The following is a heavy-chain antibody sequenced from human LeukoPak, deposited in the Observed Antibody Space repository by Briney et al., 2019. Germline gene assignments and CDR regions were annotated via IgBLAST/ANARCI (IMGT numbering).Heavy chain of an antibody. CDR2: IKGDGSAK. CDR3: AREGEQWLSHAFDT. J-gene: IGHJ3*02. CDR1: GFAFSDSW. Sequence: AGGSLRLSCAASGFAFSDSWMTWIRQAPGKGLEWVAFIKGDGSAKKYVDSVKGRFTISRDNSKNTLYLQMNSLRAEDTAVYYCAREGEQWLSHAFDTWGQGTMVTVSS. D-gene: IGHD6-19*01. V-gene: IGHV3-7*03.